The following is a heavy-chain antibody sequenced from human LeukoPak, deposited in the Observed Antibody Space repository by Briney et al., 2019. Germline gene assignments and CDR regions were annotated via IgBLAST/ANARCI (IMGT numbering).Heavy chain of an antibody. CDR2: IIPILGIA. D-gene: IGHD1-26*01. CDR1: GGTFSSYA. CDR3: ASEGSPYSGSYYHLQGIDY. J-gene: IGHJ4*02. Sequence: GASVKVSCKASGGTFSSYAISWVRQAPGQGLEWMGRIIPILGIANYAQKFQGRVTITADKSTSTAYMELSSLRSEDTAVYYCASEGSPYSGSYYHLQGIDYWGQGTLVTVSS. V-gene: IGHV1-69*04.